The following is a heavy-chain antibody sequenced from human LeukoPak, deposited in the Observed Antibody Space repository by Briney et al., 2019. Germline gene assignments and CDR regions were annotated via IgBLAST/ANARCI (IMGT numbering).Heavy chain of an antibody. CDR2: INHSGST. Sequence: SETLSLTCAVYGGSFSGYYWSWIRQPPGKGLEWIGEINHSGSTNYNPSLKSRVTISVDTSKNQFSLKLSSVTAADTAVYYCARVGATVTTDWFDPWGQGTLFTVSS. V-gene: IGHV4-34*01. D-gene: IGHD4-17*01. CDR1: GGSFSGYY. J-gene: IGHJ5*02. CDR3: ARVGATVTTDWFDP.